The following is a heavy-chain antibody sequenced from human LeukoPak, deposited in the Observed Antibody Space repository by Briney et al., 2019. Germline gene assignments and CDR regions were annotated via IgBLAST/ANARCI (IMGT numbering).Heavy chain of an antibody. CDR1: GFTFSNYA. CDR2: ISANGGGT. J-gene: IGHJ4*02. Sequence: GGSLRLSCAASGFTFSNYAMSWVRQAPGKGLEWVSAISANGGGTYYADPVKGRFTISRDNSKNTLYLQMNSLRAEDTAVYYCAKGSSPFDYWGQGTLVTVSS. CDR3: AKGSSPFDY. D-gene: IGHD6-13*01. V-gene: IGHV3-23*01.